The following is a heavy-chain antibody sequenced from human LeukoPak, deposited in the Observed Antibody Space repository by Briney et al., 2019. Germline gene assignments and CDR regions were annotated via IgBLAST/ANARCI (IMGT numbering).Heavy chain of an antibody. V-gene: IGHV3-30*02. D-gene: IGHD1-26*01. CDR2: IRYDGSNE. Sequence: GGSLRLSCAASGFTFSSYGMHWVRQAPGKGLEWVSFIRYDGSNEYYADSVRGRFTISRDNSKNTLYLQMNSLRAEDTAVYYCARFYANEWALPHWGQGTLVTVSS. CDR3: ARFYANEWALPH. CDR1: GFTFSSYG. J-gene: IGHJ4*02.